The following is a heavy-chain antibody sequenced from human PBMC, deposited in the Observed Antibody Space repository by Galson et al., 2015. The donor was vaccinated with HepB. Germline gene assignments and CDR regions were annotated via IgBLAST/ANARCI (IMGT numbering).Heavy chain of an antibody. CDR3: VKCSSSWSDFQY. CDR2: VRYDGSDK. J-gene: IGHJ1*01. CDR1: GFTFSSYG. V-gene: IGHV3-30*02. D-gene: IGHD6-13*01. Sequence: SLRLSCAASGFTFSSYGMHWVRQAPGKGLEWVAFVRYDGSDKYYTDSVKGRFTISRDNSKNTVHLEMNSLRAEDMAVYYCVKCSSSWSDFQYWGQGTLVTVSS.